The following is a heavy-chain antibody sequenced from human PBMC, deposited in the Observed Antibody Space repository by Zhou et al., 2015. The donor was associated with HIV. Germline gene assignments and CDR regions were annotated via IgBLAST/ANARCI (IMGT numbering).Heavy chain of an antibody. D-gene: IGHD6-19*01. J-gene: IGHJ4*02. CDR2: IIPIFGTA. CDR1: GGTFSSYA. V-gene: IGHV1-69*01. Sequence: QVQLVQSGAEVKKPGSSVKVSCKASGGTFSSYAISWVRQAPGQGLEWMGGIIPIFGTANYAQKFQGRVTITADESTSTAYMELSSLRSEDTAVYYCARAGRTGIAVAGYYFDYWGQGTLVTVSS. CDR3: ARAGRTGIAVAGYYFDY.